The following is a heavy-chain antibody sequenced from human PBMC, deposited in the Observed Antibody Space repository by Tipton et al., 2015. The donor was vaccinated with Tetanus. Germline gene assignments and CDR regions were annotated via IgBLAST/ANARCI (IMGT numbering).Heavy chain of an antibody. CDR1: GGSLSRYY. Sequence: GLVKPSDTLSLTCAVYGGSLSRYYWTWIRQPPGKGLEWIGEVDDSGSTNYSPSLKSRVTMSVDLSNNQSSLSLRFGSAADTAVYYCARAPYTSPGKYYFDYWGQGILVTVSS. CDR2: VDDSGST. J-gene: IGHJ4*02. D-gene: IGHD5-18*01. CDR3: ARAPYTSPGKYYFDY. V-gene: IGHV4-34*01.